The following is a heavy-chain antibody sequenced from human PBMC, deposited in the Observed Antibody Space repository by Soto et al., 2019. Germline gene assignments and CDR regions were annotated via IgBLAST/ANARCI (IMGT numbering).Heavy chain of an antibody. D-gene: IGHD3-3*01. CDR1: GFTFTSSA. CDR2: IGVGSGNR. V-gene: IGHV1-58*01. CDR3: ARSSPPDHDFSSANDY. Sequence: GAAVKASCKASGFTFTSSAVQWGRQARGQRLEWIGWIGVGSGNRHYAQKFQERVTITRDMSTNTAYMELRSLRSEDTAVYYCARSSPPDHDFSSANDYWGQGPLVTGSS. J-gene: IGHJ4*02.